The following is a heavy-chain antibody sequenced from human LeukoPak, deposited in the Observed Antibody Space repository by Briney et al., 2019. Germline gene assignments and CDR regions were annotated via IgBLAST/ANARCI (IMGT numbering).Heavy chain of an antibody. CDR3: ATFRGDGSPVGVDV. D-gene: IGHD3-10*01. CDR1: GYTFTSYG. Sequence: ASVKVSCKASGYTFTSYGISWVRQAPGQGLEWMGWISAYNGNTNYAQKLQGRATMTTDTSTSTAYMELRSLRSDDTAVYYCATFRGDGSPVGVDVWGKGTTVTVSS. V-gene: IGHV1-18*01. J-gene: IGHJ6*04. CDR2: ISAYNGNT.